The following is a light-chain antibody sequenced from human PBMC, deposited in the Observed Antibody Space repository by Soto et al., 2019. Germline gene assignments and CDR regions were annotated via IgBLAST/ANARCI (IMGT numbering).Light chain of an antibody. J-gene: IGLJ2*01. CDR2: DVS. CDR3: CSYAGSYTHVV. V-gene: IGLV2-11*01. Sequence: QSALTQPRSVSGSPGQSVTISCTGTSSDVGGYNYVSWYQQHPGKAPKLMIHDVSKRPSGVPDRFSGSKSGNTASLSISGLQAEDEADYYCCSYAGSYTHVVFGGGTQLPS. CDR1: SSDVGGYNY.